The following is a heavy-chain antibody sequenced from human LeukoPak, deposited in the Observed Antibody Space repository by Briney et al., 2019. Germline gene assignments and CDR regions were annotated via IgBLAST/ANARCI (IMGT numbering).Heavy chain of an antibody. V-gene: IGHV3-15*01. CDR3: TTDGYYYGSGIDY. CDR1: GFTFSAYW. Sequence: GGSLRLSCAASGFTFSAYWMHWVRQAPGKGLEWVGRIKSKTDGGTTDYAAPVKGRFTISRDDSKNTLYLQMNSLKTEDTAVYYCTTDGYYYGSGIDYWGQGTLVTVSS. D-gene: IGHD3-10*01. J-gene: IGHJ4*02. CDR2: IKSKTDGGTT.